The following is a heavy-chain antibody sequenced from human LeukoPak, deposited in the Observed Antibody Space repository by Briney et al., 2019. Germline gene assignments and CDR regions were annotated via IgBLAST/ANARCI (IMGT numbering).Heavy chain of an antibody. CDR1: GFTFSSYW. V-gene: IGHV3-7*03. CDR2: IKQDGSEK. CDR3: ARDKVVGATNFDH. J-gene: IGHJ4*02. D-gene: IGHD1-26*01. Sequence: GGSLRLSCAASGFTFSSYWMSWVRQAPGKGLEWVANIKQDGSEKYYVDSVKGRFTISRDNANNSLYLQMNSLRAEDTAVYYCARDKVVGATNFDHWGQGTLVTVSS.